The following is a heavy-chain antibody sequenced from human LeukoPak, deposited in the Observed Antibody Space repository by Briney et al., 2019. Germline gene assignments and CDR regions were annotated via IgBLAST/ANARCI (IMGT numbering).Heavy chain of an antibody. D-gene: IGHD1-1*01. V-gene: IGHV3-72*01. Sequence: GGSLRLSCAASGFSLSDQFMDWVRQAPGKGLEWIGRSRNRANSHTTEYAASVKGRFTISRDNPKNPLSLQMNSLRAEDTAVYYCATYQDRTGTTSPPGYWGQGTLVTVSS. CDR2: SRNRANSHTT. CDR3: ATYQDRTGTTSPPGY. CDR1: GFSLSDQF. J-gene: IGHJ4*02.